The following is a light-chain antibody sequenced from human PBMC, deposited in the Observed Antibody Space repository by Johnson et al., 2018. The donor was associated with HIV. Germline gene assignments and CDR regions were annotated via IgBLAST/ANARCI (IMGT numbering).Light chain of an antibody. V-gene: IGLV1-51*01. CDR3: GTWDSSLSAGV. J-gene: IGLJ1*01. CDR2: DNN. CDR1: SSNIGNNY. Sequence: QSVLTQPPSVSAAPGQKVTISCSGSSSNIGNNYVSWYQQVPGTAPKLLIYDNNKRPSGIPDRFSGSKSGTSATLGITGLLTGDEADYYCGTWDSSLSAGVFGTGTKVTVL.